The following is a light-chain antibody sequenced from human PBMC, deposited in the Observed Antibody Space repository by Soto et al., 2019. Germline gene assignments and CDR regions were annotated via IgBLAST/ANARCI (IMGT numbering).Light chain of an antibody. CDR3: CSYAAISAPYV. Sequence: QSVLTQPASVSGSPGQSITISCTGTGSDIGSFNLVSWYQHHPGKAPKLMIYEATKRPSGVSNRFSGSKSGNTASLTISGLQADDEADYYCCSYAAISAPYVFGTGTKV. V-gene: IGLV2-23*01. J-gene: IGLJ1*01. CDR2: EAT. CDR1: GSDIGSFNL.